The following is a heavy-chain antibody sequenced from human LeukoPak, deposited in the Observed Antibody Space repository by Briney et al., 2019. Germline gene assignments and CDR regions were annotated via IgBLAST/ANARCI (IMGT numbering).Heavy chain of an antibody. V-gene: IGHV3-23*01. CDR2: ISGRGGST. Sequence: PGGSLRLSCAASGFSFGSYAMSWVRQAPGMGLEWVSAISGRGGSTYYADSVKGRFTISRDNSKNTLYLQMNSLRAEDTAVYYCAKDRGSGWPQFDYWGQGTLVTVSS. CDR3: AKDRGSGWPQFDY. CDR1: GFSFGSYA. J-gene: IGHJ4*02. D-gene: IGHD6-19*01.